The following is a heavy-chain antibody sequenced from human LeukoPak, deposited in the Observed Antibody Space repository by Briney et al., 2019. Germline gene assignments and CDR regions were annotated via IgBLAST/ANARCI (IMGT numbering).Heavy chain of an antibody. Sequence: GGSLRLSCAASGFTFSGYWMSCVRQAPGKGLEWVANIKEDGSEKYYVDSVKGRFTISRDNAKNSLYLQMNSLRAEDTAVYYCARIGNYAFDIWGQGTMVTVSS. D-gene: IGHD1-7*01. J-gene: IGHJ3*02. CDR2: IKEDGSEK. CDR3: ARIGNYAFDI. V-gene: IGHV3-7*04. CDR1: GFTFSGYW.